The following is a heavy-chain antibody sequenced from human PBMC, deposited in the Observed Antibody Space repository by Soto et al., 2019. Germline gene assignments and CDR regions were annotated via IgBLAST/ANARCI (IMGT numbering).Heavy chain of an antibody. CDR1: GGSISSGHYP. CDR3: ARLVGVAISP. CDR2: IYPGGNT. V-gene: IGHV4-30-2*01. Sequence: SETLSLTCAVSGGSISSGHYPWTWIRQPPGKGLEWIGYIYPGGNTYYSPSLKSRFTIALDTSKSLVSLRLNSVTAADTAVYYCARLVGVAISPWVQGTLVTVSS. D-gene: IGHD2-21*01. J-gene: IGHJ4*02.